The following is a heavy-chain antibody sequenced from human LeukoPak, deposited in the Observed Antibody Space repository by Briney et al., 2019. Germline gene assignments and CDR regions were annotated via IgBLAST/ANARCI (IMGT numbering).Heavy chain of an antibody. J-gene: IGHJ4*02. CDR2: ISSSSSLI. CDR3: AEAGRGTTPGY. CDR1: GLTHISSD. Sequence: GGSLRLSCAASGLTHISSDLDSVRQAPGKGLEWVASISSSSSLIYYTDPVKGRFTISRDNAKNSLYLQKTGLRAQDTAVYCCAEAGRGTTPGYWGQGTLVTVSS. V-gene: IGHV3-21*01. D-gene: IGHD1-14*01.